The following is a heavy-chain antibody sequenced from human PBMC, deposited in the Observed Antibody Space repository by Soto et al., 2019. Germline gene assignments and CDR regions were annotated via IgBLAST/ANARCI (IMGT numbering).Heavy chain of an antibody. CDR2: ISSSSSYI. V-gene: IGHV3-21*01. Sequence: EVQLVESGGGLVKPGGSLRLSCAASGFTFSSYSMNWVRQAPGKGLEWVSSISSSSSYIYYADSVKGRFTISRDNAKNSLYLQMNSLRAEDTAVYYCARVTGGGDDYWGQGTLVTVSS. D-gene: IGHD3-10*01. J-gene: IGHJ4*02. CDR1: GFTFSSYS. CDR3: ARVTGGGDDY.